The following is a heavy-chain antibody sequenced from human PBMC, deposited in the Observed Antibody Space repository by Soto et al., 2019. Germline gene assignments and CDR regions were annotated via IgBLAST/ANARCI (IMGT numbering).Heavy chain of an antibody. J-gene: IGHJ4*02. CDR1: GFTFSTYA. V-gene: IGHV3-23*01. Sequence: GGSLRLSCVASGFTFSTYAMSWVRQAPGEGLEWVSTLSGSASSAYYADSVKGRFTISRDVSKNTLYLQMNSLRAEDRAVYYCAKGLFSTGGFFDYWGRGTLVTVSS. CDR3: AKGLFSTGGFFDY. CDR2: LSGSASSA. D-gene: IGHD6-25*01.